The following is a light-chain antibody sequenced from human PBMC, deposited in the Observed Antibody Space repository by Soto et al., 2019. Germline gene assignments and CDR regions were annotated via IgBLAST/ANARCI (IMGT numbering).Light chain of an antibody. CDR1: QRVSSSY. CDR3: QYYGTSPRP. Sequence: EIVLTQSPGTLSSSPGARVTLYCRATQRVSSSYLAWYQQKPGQAPRLLIYGASTMATGITDRFGGSGSGTDFTLSISMLDPEDCAVYYCQYYGTSPRPFGQGTKIDLK. CDR2: GAS. V-gene: IGKV3-20*01. J-gene: IGKJ1*01.